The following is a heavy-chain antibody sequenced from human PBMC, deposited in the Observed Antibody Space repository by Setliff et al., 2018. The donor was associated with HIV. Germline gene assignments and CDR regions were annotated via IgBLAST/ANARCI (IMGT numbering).Heavy chain of an antibody. Sequence: ASVMVSCKASGYTFTAYYIHWVRQAPGQGLEWMGRINPNSGSTNYAQNFQGGVTMTRDTSISTAYMELSRLRSDDTAVYYCAREREEQWLAVYYYYMDVWGKGTTVTVSS. CDR2: INPNSGST. CDR3: AREREEQWLAVYYYYMDV. V-gene: IGHV1-2*06. D-gene: IGHD6-19*01. J-gene: IGHJ6*03. CDR1: GYTFTAYY.